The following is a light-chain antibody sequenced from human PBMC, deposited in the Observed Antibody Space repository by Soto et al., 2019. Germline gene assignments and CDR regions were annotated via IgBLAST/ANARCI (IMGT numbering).Light chain of an antibody. CDR1: QSVSNTY. CDR3: QQHDSSPWM. Sequence: EVVLTQSPGTLSLSPGERATLSCRASQSVSNTYVAWYQHIPGQTPRLLIYGASNRATGIPDRFSGSGSGADFTLTISRLEPEDFAVYYCQQHDSSPWMFGQGTKVDLK. CDR2: GAS. V-gene: IGKV3-20*01. J-gene: IGKJ1*01.